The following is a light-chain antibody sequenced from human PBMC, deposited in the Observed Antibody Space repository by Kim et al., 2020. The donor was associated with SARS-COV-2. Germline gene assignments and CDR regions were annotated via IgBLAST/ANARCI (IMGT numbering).Light chain of an antibody. CDR1: SSNIGAGYD. J-gene: IGLJ2*01. CDR3: QSYDSSLSGSVV. CDR2: CNS. Sequence: VTITCPWTSSNIGAGYDVHSYQQLPGTAPKLLIYCNSNRPSGVPDRFSGSKSGTSASLAITGLQAEDETDYYCQSYDSSLSGSVVFGGGTQLTVL. V-gene: IGLV1-40*01.